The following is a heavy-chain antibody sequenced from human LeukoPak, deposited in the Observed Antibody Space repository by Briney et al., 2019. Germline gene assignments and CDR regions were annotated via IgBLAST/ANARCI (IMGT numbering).Heavy chain of an antibody. D-gene: IGHD2-15*01. CDR2: ISSSGSTI. V-gene: IGHV3-48*03. J-gene: IGHJ3*01. CDR1: GFTFSSYE. Sequence: PGGSLRLSCAAPGFTFSSYEMNWFRQAPAKGLEWVSYISSSGSTIYYADSVKGRFTISRDNAKNSLYLQMNSLRAEDTAVYYCARDLYCSGSSCYAPPVWGQGTMVTVSS. CDR3: ARDLYCSGSSCYAPPV.